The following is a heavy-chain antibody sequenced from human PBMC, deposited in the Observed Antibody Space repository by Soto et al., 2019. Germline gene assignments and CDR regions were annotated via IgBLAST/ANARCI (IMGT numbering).Heavy chain of an antibody. J-gene: IGHJ4*02. CDR3: VREEQQLEQRMDY. D-gene: IGHD6-13*01. V-gene: IGHV3-33*01. CDR2: IWYDGSNK. Sequence: QVQLVESGGGVVQPGRSLRLSCAASGFTLSSYGIHWVRQAPGKGLEWVAVIWYDGSNKNYADSVKGRFTISRDNSKNTLYLQMNSLRAEDTAVYFCVREEQQLEQRMDYWGQGTLVTVSS. CDR1: GFTLSSYG.